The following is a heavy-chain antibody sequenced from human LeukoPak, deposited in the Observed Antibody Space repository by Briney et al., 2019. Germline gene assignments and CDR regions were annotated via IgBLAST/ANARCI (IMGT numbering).Heavy chain of an antibody. V-gene: IGHV3-7*01. Sequence: GGSLRLSCAASGFTFSSYWMSWVRQAPGKGLEWVANIKQDESEKYYVDSVKGRFTISRDNAKNSLYLQMNSLRAEDTAVYYCARDYFGAAAGTDQYYYYYGMDVWGQGTTVTVSS. D-gene: IGHD6-13*01. CDR3: ARDYFGAAAGTDQYYYYYGMDV. J-gene: IGHJ6*02. CDR1: GFTFSSYW. CDR2: IKQDESEK.